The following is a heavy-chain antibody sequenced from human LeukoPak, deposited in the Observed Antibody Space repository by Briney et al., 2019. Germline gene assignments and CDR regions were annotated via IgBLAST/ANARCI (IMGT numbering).Heavy chain of an antibody. CDR1: GFTLSSYW. CDR3: ASDVDTAMVKPDV. V-gene: IGHV3-7*01. Sequence: GGSLRLSCAASGFTLSSYWMSWVRQAPGKGLEWVANIKQDGSEKYYVDSVKGRFTISRDNAKNSLYLQMNSLRAEDTAVYYCASDVDTAMVKPDVWGQGTTVTVSS. CDR2: IKQDGSEK. D-gene: IGHD5-18*01. J-gene: IGHJ6*02.